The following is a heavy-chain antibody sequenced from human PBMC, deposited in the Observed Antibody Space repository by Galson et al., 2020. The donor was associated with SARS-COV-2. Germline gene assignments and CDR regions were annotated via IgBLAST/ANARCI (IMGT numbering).Heavy chain of an antibody. J-gene: IGHJ4*02. D-gene: IGHD2-8*01. Sequence: SCAASGFTFTTYAMSWVRQAPGKGLEWVATISGSGATTYYADSAKGRFTISKDNSKNTLNLQINSLRLEDTAVYYCAKSSERVSITVYVVSFPEHFAYWGPGTLVTVSS. CDR2: ISGSGATT. V-gene: IGHV3-23*01. CDR3: AKSSERVSITVYVVSFPEHFAY. CDR1: GFTFTTYA.